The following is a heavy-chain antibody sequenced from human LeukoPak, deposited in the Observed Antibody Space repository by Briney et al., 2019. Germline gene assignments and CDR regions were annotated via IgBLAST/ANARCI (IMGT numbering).Heavy chain of an antibody. J-gene: IGHJ3*02. Sequence: SVKVSCKSSGGTFSSYAISWVRQAPGQGLEWMGGIIPIFGTANYAQKFQGRVTITADESTSTAYMELSSLRSEDTAVYYCAREGGVTGTTTRGMIDIWGQGTMVTVSS. V-gene: IGHV1-69*01. CDR1: GGTFSSYA. CDR3: AREGGVTGTTTRGMIDI. D-gene: IGHD1-7*01. CDR2: IIPIFGTA.